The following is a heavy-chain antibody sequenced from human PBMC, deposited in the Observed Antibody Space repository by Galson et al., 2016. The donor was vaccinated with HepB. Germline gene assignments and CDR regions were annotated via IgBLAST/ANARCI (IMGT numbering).Heavy chain of an antibody. D-gene: IGHD3-10*01. CDR3: ARDLHSGGLPWSGIDP. CDR2: ISYHGIT. V-gene: IGHV4-59*01. Sequence: SETLSLTCSVSGGSISSFYWSWIRQPPGKGLEWIGYISYHGITKYNPALKSRVPISVDTSRQLVPLRLTSVTAADTAVYYCARDLHSGGLPWSGIDPWGQGTLVTVSS. CDR1: GGSISSFY. J-gene: IGHJ5*02.